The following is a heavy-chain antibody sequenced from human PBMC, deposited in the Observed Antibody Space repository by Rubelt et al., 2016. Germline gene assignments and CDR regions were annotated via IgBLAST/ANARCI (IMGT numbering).Heavy chain of an antibody. CDR2: ISSSSSYT. Sequence: GNGLEWVSYISSSSSYTNYADSVKGRFTISRDNAKNSLYLQMNSLRAEDTAVYYCARGSTYQDYWGQGTLVTVSS. J-gene: IGHJ4*02. D-gene: IGHD2-2*01. CDR3: ARGSTYQDY. V-gene: IGHV3-11*05.